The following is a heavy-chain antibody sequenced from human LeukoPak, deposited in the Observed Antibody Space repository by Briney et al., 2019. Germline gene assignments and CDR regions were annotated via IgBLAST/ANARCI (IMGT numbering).Heavy chain of an antibody. D-gene: IGHD1-26*01. CDR1: GFTFSSYA. CDR3: ARDGSRGSYLDY. CDR2: ISYDGSNK. J-gene: IGHJ4*02. Sequence: GGSLRLSCAASGFTFSSYAMHWVHQAPGKGLEWVAVISYDGSNKYYADSVKGRFTISRDNSKNTLYLQMNSLRAEDTAVYYRARDGSRGSYLDYWGQGTLVTVSS. V-gene: IGHV3-30-3*01.